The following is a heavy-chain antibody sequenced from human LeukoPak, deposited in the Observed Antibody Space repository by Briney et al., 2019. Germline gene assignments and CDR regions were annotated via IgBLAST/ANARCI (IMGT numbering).Heavy chain of an antibody. Sequence: SETLSLTCAVYGGSFSGYYWSWIRQPPGKGLEWIGEINHSGSTNYNPSLKSRVTISVDTSKNQFSLKLSSVTAADTAVYYCARTYGLKDGIAATDYWGQGTLVTVSS. CDR1: GGSFSGYY. CDR3: ARTYGLKDGIAATDY. J-gene: IGHJ4*02. V-gene: IGHV4-34*01. CDR2: INHSGST. D-gene: IGHD6-13*01.